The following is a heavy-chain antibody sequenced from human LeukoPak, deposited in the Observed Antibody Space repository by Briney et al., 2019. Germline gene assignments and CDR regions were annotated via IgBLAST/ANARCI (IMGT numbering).Heavy chain of an antibody. CDR1: GFSFSSYS. J-gene: IGHJ4*02. Sequence: PGGSLRLSCAASGFSFSSYSMNWVRQAPGKGLEWVSAISGSGGSTYYADSVKGRFTISRDNSKNTLYLQMNSLRAEDTAVYYCAKDGTGIAAAGYFDYWGQGTLVTVSS. D-gene: IGHD6-13*01. V-gene: IGHV3-23*01. CDR2: ISGSGGST. CDR3: AKDGTGIAAAGYFDY.